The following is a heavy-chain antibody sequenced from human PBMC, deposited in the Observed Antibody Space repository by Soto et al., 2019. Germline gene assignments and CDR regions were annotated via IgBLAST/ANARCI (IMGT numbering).Heavy chain of an antibody. CDR1: GGTFSSYA. J-gene: IGHJ6*02. CDR2: IIPIFGTA. V-gene: IGHV1-69*06. CDR3: ARDYYGSGSYSAYYYYYGMDV. Sequence: AVKVSCKASGGTFSSYAISWVRQAPGQGLEWMGGIIPIFGTANYAQKFQGRVTITADKSTSTAYMELSSLRSEDTAVYYCARDYYGSGSYSAYYYYYGMDVWGQGNTVTVSS. D-gene: IGHD3-10*01.